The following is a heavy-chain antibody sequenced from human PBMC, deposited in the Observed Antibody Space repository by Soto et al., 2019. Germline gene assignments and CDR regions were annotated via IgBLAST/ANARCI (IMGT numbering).Heavy chain of an antibody. D-gene: IGHD2-21*02. CDR2: ISGDGRNT. J-gene: IGHJ4*02. Sequence: GGSLRLSCTASGFRFRNNGMAWVRQAPGKGLDWVSTISGDGRNTHFADSVKGRFSISRDNSKNTLFLHMNTLRTEDTAIYFCATDAGDSVDMFDYWGRGTQVTVSS. V-gene: IGHV3-23*01. CDR1: GFRFRNNG. CDR3: ATDAGDSVDMFDY.